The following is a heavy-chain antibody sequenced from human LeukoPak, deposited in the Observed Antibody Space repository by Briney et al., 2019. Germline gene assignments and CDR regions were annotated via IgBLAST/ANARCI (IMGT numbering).Heavy chain of an antibody. CDR1: GGSISSGSYY. D-gene: IGHD3-10*01. CDR3: GRVPRGPGSGVGWVDP. Sequence: SETLSLTCTVSGGSISSGSYYWSLIRQPAGKGLEWIGRIYTTGSTYYNSSLESRVTISVDPYKNQFSLHLTSVTAQDAAFYYWGRVPRGPGSGVGWVDPWGQGTLVIVSS. J-gene: IGHJ5*02. CDR2: IYTTGST. V-gene: IGHV4-61*02.